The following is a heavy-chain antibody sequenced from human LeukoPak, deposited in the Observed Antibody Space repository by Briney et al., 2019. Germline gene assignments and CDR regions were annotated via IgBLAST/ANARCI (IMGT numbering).Heavy chain of an antibody. CDR1: GYTFTSYG. J-gene: IGHJ5*02. CDR2: ISAYNGNT. D-gene: IGHD6-13*01. Sequence: ASVKVSCKASGYTFTSYGISWVRQAPGQGLEWMGWISAYNGNTNYAQKLQGRVTMTTDTSTSTAYMEPRSLRSEDTAVYYCARGTLSIAAAANWFDPWGQGTLVTVSS. CDR3: ARGTLSIAAAANWFDP. V-gene: IGHV1-18*01.